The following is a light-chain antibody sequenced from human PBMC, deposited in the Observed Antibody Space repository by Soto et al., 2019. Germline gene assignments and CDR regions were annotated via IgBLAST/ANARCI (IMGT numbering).Light chain of an antibody. J-gene: IGLJ1*01. Sequence: QSVLTQPRSVSGSPGQSVTISCTGTSSDVGGYNYVSWYQQHPGKAPKLMIYDVSKRPSGVPDRFSGSKSGNTASLTISGLQAEDEADYYCCSYAGSYTYVFATGTQVTVL. CDR3: CSYAGSYTYV. V-gene: IGLV2-11*01. CDR1: SSDVGGYNY. CDR2: DVS.